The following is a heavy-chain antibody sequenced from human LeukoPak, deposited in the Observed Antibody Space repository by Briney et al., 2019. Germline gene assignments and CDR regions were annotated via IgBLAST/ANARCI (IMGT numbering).Heavy chain of an antibody. V-gene: IGHV4-59*12. CDR1: GASISSYD. CDR3: ARDRGNKY. J-gene: IGHJ4*02. CDR2: ISYSDST. Sequence: PSETLSLTCTVSGASISSYDWSWSRQPPGKGLEWIGYISYSDSTNYNPSLKSRVTLSVDTSKNQFSLKLSSVTVADSVLYYCARDRGNKYWGQGPLDSVSS. D-gene: IGHD3-10*01.